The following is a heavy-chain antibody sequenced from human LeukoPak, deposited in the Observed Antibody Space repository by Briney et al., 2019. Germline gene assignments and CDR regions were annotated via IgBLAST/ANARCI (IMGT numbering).Heavy chain of an antibody. V-gene: IGHV4-59*01. J-gene: IGHJ3*02. CDR2: IYYSGST. CDR3: ARDHSGSYRRRAFDI. D-gene: IGHD1-26*01. Sequence: SETLSLTCTVSGCSISSYYWSWIRQPPGKGLEWIGYIYYSGSTNYNPSLKSRVTISVDTSKSQSSLKLSSVTAADTAVYYCARDHSGSYRRRAFDIWGQGTMVTVSS. CDR1: GCSISSYY.